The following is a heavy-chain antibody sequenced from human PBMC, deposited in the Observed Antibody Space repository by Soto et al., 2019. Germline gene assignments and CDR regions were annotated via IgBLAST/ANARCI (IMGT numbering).Heavy chain of an antibody. V-gene: IGHV4-59*01. CDR3: ARSGSKYGANAFDI. CDR2: IYYIGTT. D-gene: IGHD5-18*01. CDR1: GGSISGYY. Sequence: SETLSLTCTVSGGSISGYYWNWIRQPPGKGLEYIGHIYYIGTTNYNPSLKSRATISVGTSKNQFSLKLTSVTAADTAVYFCARSGSKYGANAFDIWDQGTMVTVSS. J-gene: IGHJ3*02.